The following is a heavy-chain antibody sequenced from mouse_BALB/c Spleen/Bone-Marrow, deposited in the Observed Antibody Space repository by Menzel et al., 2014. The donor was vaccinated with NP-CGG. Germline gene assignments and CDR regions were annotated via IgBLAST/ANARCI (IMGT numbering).Heavy chain of an antibody. CDR3: ASYRYAWYVDV. D-gene: IGHD2-14*01. Sequence: EVQVVESGAELVKPGASVKLSCTASGFNIKDTYMHWVNQRPEQGLEWIGRIDPANGNTKYDPKFQGKATITADTSSNTAYLQLSSRTAEDTAVYYGASYRYAWYVDVGGAGTTVTVSS. CDR1: GFNIKDTY. V-gene: IGHV14-3*02. CDR2: IDPANGNT. J-gene: IGHJ1*01.